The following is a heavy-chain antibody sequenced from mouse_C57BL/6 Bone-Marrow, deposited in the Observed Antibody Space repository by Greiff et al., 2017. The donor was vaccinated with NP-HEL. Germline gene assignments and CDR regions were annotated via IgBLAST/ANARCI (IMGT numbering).Heavy chain of an antibody. CDR3: ARSGRGPFAY. V-gene: IGHV1-81*01. Sequence: QVQLQQSGAELARPGASVKLSCKASGYTFTSYGISWVKQRTGQGLEWIGEIYPRSGNTYYDEKFKGKATLTADKSSSTAYMELRSLTSEDSAVYFCARSGRGPFAYWGQGTLVTVSA. CDR2: IYPRSGNT. CDR1: GYTFTSYG. D-gene: IGHD3-1*01. J-gene: IGHJ3*01.